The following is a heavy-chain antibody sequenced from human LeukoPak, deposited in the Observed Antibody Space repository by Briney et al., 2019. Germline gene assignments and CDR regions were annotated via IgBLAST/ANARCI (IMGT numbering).Heavy chain of an antibody. D-gene: IGHD3-22*01. CDR1: GFTFSGDA. CDR2: ISGSGGST. CDR3: AKVIYYDSSGSPPPWFDP. V-gene: IGHV3-23*01. J-gene: IGHJ5*02. Sequence: PGGSLRLSCAASGFTFSGDAMSWVRQAPGKGLEWVSAISGSGGSTYYADSVKGRFTISRDHSKKTPYLQMNGLRAEDTAVYYCAKVIYYDSSGSPPPWFDPWGQGTLVTVSS.